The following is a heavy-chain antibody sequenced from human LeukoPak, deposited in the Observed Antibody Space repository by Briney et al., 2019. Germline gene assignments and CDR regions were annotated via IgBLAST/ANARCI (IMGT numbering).Heavy chain of an antibody. CDR3: ARVGKGHFDY. CDR2: ISSSSSYI. V-gene: IGHV3-21*01. J-gene: IGHJ4*02. CDR1: GFTFSSYS. D-gene: IGHD4-23*01. Sequence: PGGSLRLSCAASGFTFSSYSMNWVRQAPGKGLEWVSSISSSSSYIYYADSVKGRITISRDNAKNSLYLQMNSLRAEDTAVYYCARVGKGHFDYWGQGTLVTVSS.